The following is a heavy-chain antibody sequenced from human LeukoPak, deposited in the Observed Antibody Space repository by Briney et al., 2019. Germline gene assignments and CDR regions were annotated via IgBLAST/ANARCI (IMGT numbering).Heavy chain of an antibody. CDR1: GFTFTSSA. D-gene: IGHD3-3*01. Sequence: SVKVSYKASGFTFTSSAMQWVRQARGQRLEWIGWIVVGSGNTNYAQKFQERVTITRDMSTSTAYMELSSLRSEDTAVYYCAAGTYDFWSGYPRFDYWGQGTLVTVSS. J-gene: IGHJ4*02. V-gene: IGHV1-58*02. CDR2: IVVGSGNT. CDR3: AAGTYDFWSGYPRFDY.